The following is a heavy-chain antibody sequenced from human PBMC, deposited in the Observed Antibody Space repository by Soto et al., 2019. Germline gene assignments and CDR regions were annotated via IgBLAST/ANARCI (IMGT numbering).Heavy chain of an antibody. CDR1: GGSISSGGYY. V-gene: IGHV4-31*03. CDR2: IYYSGST. D-gene: IGHD3-22*01. Sequence: TLSLTCTVSGGSISSGGYYWSWIRQHPGKGLEWIGYIYYSGSTYYNPSLKSRVTISVDTSKNQFSLKLSSVTAADTAVYYCARGYYDSSGYYLPHDAFDIWGQGTMVTVSS. CDR3: ARGYYDSSGYYLPHDAFDI. J-gene: IGHJ3*02.